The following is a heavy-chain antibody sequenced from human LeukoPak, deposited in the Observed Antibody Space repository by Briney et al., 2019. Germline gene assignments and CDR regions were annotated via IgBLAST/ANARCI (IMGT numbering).Heavy chain of an antibody. D-gene: IGHD6-13*01. V-gene: IGHV3-7*01. J-gene: IGHJ6*04. CDR3: ARDSSSSLMDV. Sequence: GGSLRLSCAASGFTFSSYWMSWVRQAPGKGLEWVANIKQDGSEKYYVDSVKSRFTIFRDNAKNSLYLQMNSLRAEDTAVYYCARDSSSSLMDVWGKGTTVTVSS. CDR2: IKQDGSEK. CDR1: GFTFSSYW.